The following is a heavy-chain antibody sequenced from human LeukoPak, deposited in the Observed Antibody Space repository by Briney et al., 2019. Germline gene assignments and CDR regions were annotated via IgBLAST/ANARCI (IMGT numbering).Heavy chain of an antibody. CDR3: ARGRGFWNYGGRPNWFDP. V-gene: IGHV1-69*13. D-gene: IGHD1-7*01. Sequence: ASVKVSCKASGGTFSSYAISWVRQAPGQGLEWMGGIIPIFGTANYAQKFQGRVTITADESTSTAYMELSSLRSEDTAVYYCARGRGFWNYGGRPNWFDPWGQGTLVPVPS. J-gene: IGHJ5*02. CDR1: GGTFSSYA. CDR2: IIPIFGTA.